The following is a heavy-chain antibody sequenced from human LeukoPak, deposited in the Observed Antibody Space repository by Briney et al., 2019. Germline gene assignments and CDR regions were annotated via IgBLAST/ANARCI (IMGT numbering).Heavy chain of an antibody. Sequence: ASVKVSCTASGYTFTSYGISWVRQAPGQGLEWMGWISAYNGNTNYAQKLQGRVTMTTDTSTSTAYMELRSLRSDDTAVYYCAREWTTVSSRGAFDIWGQGTMVTVSS. J-gene: IGHJ3*02. V-gene: IGHV1-18*01. CDR2: ISAYNGNT. D-gene: IGHD4-17*01. CDR1: GYTFTSYG. CDR3: AREWTTVSSRGAFDI.